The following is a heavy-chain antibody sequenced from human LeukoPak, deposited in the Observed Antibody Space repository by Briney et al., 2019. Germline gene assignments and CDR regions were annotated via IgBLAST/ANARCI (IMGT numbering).Heavy chain of an antibody. Sequence: SETLSLTCTVSGGSISSSSYYWGWIRQPPGKGLEWIGSIYYSGSTYYNPSLKSRVTISVDTSKNQFSLKLSSVTAADTAVYYCAGGPVVDYWGQGTLVAVSS. V-gene: IGHV4-39*07. CDR3: AGGPVVDY. CDR1: GGSISSSSYY. CDR2: IYYSGST. D-gene: IGHD3-16*01. J-gene: IGHJ4*02.